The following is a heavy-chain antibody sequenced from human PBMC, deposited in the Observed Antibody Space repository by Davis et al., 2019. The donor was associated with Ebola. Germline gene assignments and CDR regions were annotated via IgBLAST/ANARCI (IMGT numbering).Heavy chain of an antibody. V-gene: IGHV1-46*01. CDR1: GYYY. D-gene: IGHD3-3*01. J-gene: IGHJ6*03. CDR2: TSPAGDYR. CDR3: ARGAHDFWSGYYASNYYMDV. Sequence: ASVKVSCKASGYYYLHWVRQAPGQGLEWMGVTSPAGDYRSYAQKFRDRVTMTRDTSRTTIYMELSSLTHEDTAVYYCARGAHDFWSGYYASNYYMDVWGKGTTVTVSS.